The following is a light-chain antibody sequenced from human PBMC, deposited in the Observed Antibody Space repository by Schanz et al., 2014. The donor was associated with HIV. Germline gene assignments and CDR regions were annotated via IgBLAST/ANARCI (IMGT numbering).Light chain of an antibody. V-gene: IGKV3D-20*02. CDR3: QQRTNWLT. CDR1: QSVGSNY. J-gene: IGKJ4*01. Sequence: EIVLTQSPGTLSLSPGERATLSCRASQSVGSNYLAWYQQKPGQSPRLLIYSASSRATGIPDRFSGSGSGTDFTLTISRLEPEDFAVYYCQQRTNWLTFGGGTKVEIK. CDR2: SAS.